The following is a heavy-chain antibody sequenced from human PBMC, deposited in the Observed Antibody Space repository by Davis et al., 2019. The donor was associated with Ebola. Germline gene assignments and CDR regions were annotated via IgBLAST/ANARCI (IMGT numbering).Heavy chain of an antibody. J-gene: IGHJ4*02. CDR2: IYYSGSS. V-gene: IGHV4-59*08. Sequence: MPGGSLRLSCTVSGASISSYYWSWIRQPPGKGLEWIGYIYYSGSSNYNPSLKSRVTISVATSKNQFSLKLSSVTAADAAVYYWARHLSYGGNPGKYYFDYWGQGTLVTVSS. CDR3: ARHLSYGGNPGKYYFDY. D-gene: IGHD4-23*01. CDR1: GASISSYY.